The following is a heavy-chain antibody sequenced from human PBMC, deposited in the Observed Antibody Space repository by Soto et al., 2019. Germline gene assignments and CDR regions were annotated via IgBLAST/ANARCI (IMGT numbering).Heavy chain of an antibody. Sequence: QVQLQESGPGLVKPSQTLSLTCTVSGGSISTGGYYWNWIRQHPGKGLGWIGYFYYSGSTYYNPSLXSXITISVNTSKNQFSLKLSSVTAADTAVYYCARSVFPWGQGTLVTVSS. CDR1: GGSISTGGYY. V-gene: IGHV4-31*03. J-gene: IGHJ5*02. CDR2: FYYSGST. CDR3: ARSVFP.